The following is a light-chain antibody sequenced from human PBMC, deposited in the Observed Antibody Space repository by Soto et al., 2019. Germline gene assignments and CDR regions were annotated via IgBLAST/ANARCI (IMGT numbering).Light chain of an antibody. CDR1: QSISSY. CDR2: AAS. J-gene: IGKJ1*01. V-gene: IGKV1-39*01. Sequence: DIQMTQSPSSLSAFVGDRVTITCRASQSISSYLNWYQQKPGKAPELLIYAASTLQCGVPSRFSGSGSGTDFTLTISCLQSEDFATYYCQQYYSFPRTFGQGTKVDIK. CDR3: QQYYSFPRT.